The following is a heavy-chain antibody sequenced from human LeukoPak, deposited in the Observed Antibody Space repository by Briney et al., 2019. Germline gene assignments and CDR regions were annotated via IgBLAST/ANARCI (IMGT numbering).Heavy chain of an antibody. CDR2: VNLSGST. D-gene: IGHD3/OR15-3a*01. CDR3: ARVSISLFGLVTAHFDS. J-gene: IGHJ4*02. Sequence: PSETQSLTCGVSGGSFSSSYWGWIRQPPGKGLEWVGEVNLSGSTNYNSSLTSRVTISLDTSKNQFSLNLRSVTTADTAVYYCARVSISLFGLVTAHFDSWGQGTLVAVSS. CDR1: GGSFSSSY. V-gene: IGHV4-34*01.